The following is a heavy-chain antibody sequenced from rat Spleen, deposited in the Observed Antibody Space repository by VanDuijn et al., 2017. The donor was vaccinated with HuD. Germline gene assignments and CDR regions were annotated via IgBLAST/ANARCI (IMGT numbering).Heavy chain of an antibody. Sequence: EVQLVESDGGLVQPGRSLKLSCAASGFTFTDYYMAWVRQAPTKGLEWVATISSDGRRNYYRDSVKGRFTISRDNAKSSLYLQMDSLRSADTATYYWARHILGYGSLYYWGQGVMVTVSS. D-gene: IGHD1-3*01. V-gene: IGHV5-29*01. J-gene: IGHJ2*01. CDR1: GFTFTDYY. CDR2: ISSDGRRN. CDR3: ARHILGYGSLYY.